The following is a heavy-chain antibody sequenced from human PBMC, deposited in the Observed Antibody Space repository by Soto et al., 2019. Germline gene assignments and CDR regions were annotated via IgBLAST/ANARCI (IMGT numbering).Heavy chain of an antibody. Sequence: PGGSLRLSCAASGFTFSSYSMNWVRQAPGKGLEWVSYISSSSSTIYYADSVKGRFTISRDNAKNSLYLQMNSLRAEDTAVYYCARDWVAVAWGQGTMVTVSS. CDR2: ISSSSSTI. J-gene: IGHJ3*01. CDR3: ARDWVAVA. CDR1: GFTFSSYS. D-gene: IGHD6-19*01. V-gene: IGHV3-48*01.